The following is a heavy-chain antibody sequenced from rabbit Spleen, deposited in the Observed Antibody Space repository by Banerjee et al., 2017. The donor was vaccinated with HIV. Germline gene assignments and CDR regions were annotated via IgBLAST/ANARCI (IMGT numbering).Heavy chain of an antibody. CDR1: GVSFSVSSY. D-gene: IGHD1-1*01. V-gene: IGHV1S40*01. CDR3: ARDLTDVIGWNFGW. Sequence: QSLEESGGDLVKPGASLTLTCKASGVSFSVSSYMCWVRQAPGKGLEWIACIEAGSSGFTYFASWAKGRFTISKTSSTTVTLQVTSLTAADTATYFCARDLTDVIGWNFGWWGPGTLVTVS. J-gene: IGHJ4*01. CDR2: IEAGSSGFT.